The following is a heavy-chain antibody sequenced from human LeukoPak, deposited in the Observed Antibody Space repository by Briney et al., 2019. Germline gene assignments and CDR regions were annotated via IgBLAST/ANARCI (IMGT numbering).Heavy chain of an antibody. CDR2: IWFDGSIK. Sequence: GGSLRLSCAASGFTFSSYGMHWVRQAPGKGLEWVAVIWFDGSIKYYADSVKGRFTISRDNARNTLYLQMNSLRDDDTAVYYCARDYNSSPDYWGQGTLVTVSS. J-gene: IGHJ4*02. CDR3: ARDYNSSPDY. CDR1: GFTFSSYG. V-gene: IGHV3-33*01. D-gene: IGHD6-13*01.